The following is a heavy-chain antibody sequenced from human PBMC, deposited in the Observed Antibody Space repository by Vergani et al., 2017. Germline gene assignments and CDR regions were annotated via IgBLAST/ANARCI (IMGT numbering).Heavy chain of an antibody. Sequence: QVQLVQSGAEVKKPGSSVKVSCKASGGTFSSYAISWVRQAPGQGLEWMGGIIPIFGTANYAQKFPGRVTITAAEATSTAYMGLSSLRSADTAVYYCARRGDCSSTSCYGSSYWYFDLWGRGTLVTVSA. CDR3: ARRGDCSSTSCYGSSYWYFDL. CDR1: GGTFSSYA. J-gene: IGHJ2*01. D-gene: IGHD2-2*01. V-gene: IGHV1-69*12. CDR2: IIPIFGTA.